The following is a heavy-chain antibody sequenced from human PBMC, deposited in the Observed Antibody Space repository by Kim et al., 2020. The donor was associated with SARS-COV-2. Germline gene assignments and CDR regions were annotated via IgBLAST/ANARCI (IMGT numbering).Heavy chain of an antibody. D-gene: IGHD3-16*01. CDR2: INHSGST. CDR3: AKVGRGLSSRFDP. CDR1: GGSFSGYY. J-gene: IGHJ5*02. V-gene: IGHV4-34*01. Sequence: SETLSLTCAVYGGSFSGYYWSWIRQPPGKGLEWIGEINHSGSTNYNPSLKSRVTISVDTSKNQFSLKLSSVTAADTAVYYCAKVGRGLSSRFDPWGQGTLVTVSS.